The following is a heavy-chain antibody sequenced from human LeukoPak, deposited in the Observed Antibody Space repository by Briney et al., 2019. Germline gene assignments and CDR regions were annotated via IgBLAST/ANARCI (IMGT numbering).Heavy chain of an antibody. CDR1: VFTFSSYG. V-gene: IGHV3-30*18. Sequence: GGSLRLSCAASVFTFSSYGMHWVREAPGKGLGWVAVISYDGSNKYYADSVKGRFTISRDNSKNTLYLQMNSLRAEDTAVYYCAKDQGGYSSGWAQTYYFDYWGQGTLVTVSS. J-gene: IGHJ4*02. D-gene: IGHD6-19*01. CDR2: ISYDGSNK. CDR3: AKDQGGYSSGWAQTYYFDY.